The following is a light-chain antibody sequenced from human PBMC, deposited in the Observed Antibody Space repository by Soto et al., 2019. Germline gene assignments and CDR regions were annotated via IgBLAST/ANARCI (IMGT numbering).Light chain of an antibody. CDR1: QDIGNY. J-gene: IGKJ2*01. CDR3: QQYYTLPPYT. V-gene: IGKV1-33*01. Sequence: DIQMTQSPSSLSASVGDRVTIACQANQDIGNYLNWYQQKPGKAPTLLIYDASNLEIGVPSRFSGSGSGTDVTFTISNRQPADIATYYCQQYYTLPPYTFGQGTKVELK. CDR2: DAS.